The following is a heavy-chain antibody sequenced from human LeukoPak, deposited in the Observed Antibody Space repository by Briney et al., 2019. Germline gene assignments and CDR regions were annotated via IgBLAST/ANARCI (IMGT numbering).Heavy chain of an antibody. Sequence: ASVKVSCKASGYTFISYGISWVRQAPEQGLEWMGWISAYNGNTNYAQKLQGRVTMTTDTSTSTAYMELRSLRSDDTAVYYCARDDYDSSGYYYPYYFDYWGQGTLVTVSS. CDR2: ISAYNGNT. J-gene: IGHJ4*02. CDR1: GYTFISYG. D-gene: IGHD3-22*01. V-gene: IGHV1-18*01. CDR3: ARDDYDSSGYYYPYYFDY.